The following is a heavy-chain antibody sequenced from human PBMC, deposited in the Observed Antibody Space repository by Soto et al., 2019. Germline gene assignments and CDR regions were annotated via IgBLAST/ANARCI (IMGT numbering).Heavy chain of an antibody. CDR1: VGSISSYY. Sequence: SETLSLTCTVSVGSISSYYWSWIRQTAGKGLEWIGRIYTSGSTNYNPSPKSRVTMSVDTSKNQFSLKLSSVTAADTAVYYCARDPVAGTNSETNWFDPWGQGTLVTVSS. CDR3: ARDPVAGTNSETNWFDP. CDR2: IYTSGST. V-gene: IGHV4-4*07. D-gene: IGHD6-19*01. J-gene: IGHJ5*02.